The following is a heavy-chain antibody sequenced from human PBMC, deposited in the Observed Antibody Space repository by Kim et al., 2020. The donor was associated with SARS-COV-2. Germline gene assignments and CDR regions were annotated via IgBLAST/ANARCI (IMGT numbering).Heavy chain of an antibody. Sequence: YAQKFQGRVTMTEDTSTETPYMELSSLGSEDTAVYYCATTMTTVTTGFDYWGQGTLVTVSS. D-gene: IGHD4-17*01. J-gene: IGHJ4*02. V-gene: IGHV1-24*01. CDR3: ATTMTTVTTGFDY.